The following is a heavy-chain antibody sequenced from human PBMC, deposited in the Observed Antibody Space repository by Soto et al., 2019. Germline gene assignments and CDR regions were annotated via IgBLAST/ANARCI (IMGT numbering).Heavy chain of an antibody. CDR1: GYTFTSYD. J-gene: IGHJ6*02. CDR2: MNPNSGNT. Sequence: ASVRVSCKASGYTFTSYDINWVRQAGGQGLEWMGWMNPNSGNTGYAQKFQGRVTMTRNTSISTAYMELSSLSSEDTAVYYCARAYYYGSSGYYWGDHYPSYGMDFWGQGIMDTVSS. V-gene: IGHV1-8*01. D-gene: IGHD3-22*01. CDR3: ARAYYYGSSGYYWGDHYPSYGMDF.